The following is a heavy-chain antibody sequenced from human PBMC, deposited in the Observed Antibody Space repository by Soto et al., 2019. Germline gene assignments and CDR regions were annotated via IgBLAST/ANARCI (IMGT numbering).Heavy chain of an antibody. V-gene: IGHV3-30*18. CDR3: AKEGYCSGGSCYPELLAAFDI. CDR2: ISYDGSNK. D-gene: IGHD2-15*01. CDR1: GFTFSSYG. Sequence: PGESLKISCAASGFTFSSYGMHWVRQAPGKGLEWVAVISYDGSNKYYADSVKGRFTISRDNSKNTLYLQMNSLRAEDTAVCYCAKEGYCSGGSCYPELLAAFDIWGQGTMVTVSS. J-gene: IGHJ3*02.